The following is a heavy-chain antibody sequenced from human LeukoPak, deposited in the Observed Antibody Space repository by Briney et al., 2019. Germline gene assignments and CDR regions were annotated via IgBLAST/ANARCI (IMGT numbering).Heavy chain of an antibody. CDR3: AKDLSSGYYYMDV. D-gene: IGHD6-25*01. CDR1: GFTFSSYG. Sequence: PGGSLRLSCAASGFTFSSYGMHWVRQAPGKGLEWVAVISYDGSNKYYADSVKGRFTISRDNSKSTLYLQMNSLRAEDTAVYYCAKDLSSGYYYMDVWGKGTTVTVSS. CDR2: ISYDGSNK. V-gene: IGHV3-30*18. J-gene: IGHJ6*03.